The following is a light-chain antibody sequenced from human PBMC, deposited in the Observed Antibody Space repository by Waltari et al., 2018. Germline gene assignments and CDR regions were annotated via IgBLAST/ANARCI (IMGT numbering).Light chain of an antibody. J-gene: IGKJ4*01. V-gene: IGKV1-5*03. CDR1: QRISSW. CDR2: RAS. Sequence: EIQMTQSPSSLSASVGDRVTITCRASQRISSWLAWYQHKPGKDPTLLIYRASTLRGGIPSRFSGIGSVTDFTLTITSLQSEYFATYYCQQYNSAPLTFGGGTTVAIK. CDR3: QQYNSAPLT.